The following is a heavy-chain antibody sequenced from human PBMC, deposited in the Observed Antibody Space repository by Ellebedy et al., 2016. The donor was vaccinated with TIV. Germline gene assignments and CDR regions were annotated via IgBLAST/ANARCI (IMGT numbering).Heavy chain of an antibody. Sequence: SETLSLTCNVSGGSISKSTYYWGWIRQPPGKGLEWIGSIFYNGNTYYNPSLKSRVTISVDTSRNQFSLKLSAVTAADTAVYHCARDGLYQGSGIYHPRGEFDYWGQGTLVTVSS. CDR1: GGSISKSTYY. J-gene: IGHJ4*02. D-gene: IGHD6-19*01. CDR2: IFYNGNT. CDR3: ARDGLYQGSGIYHPRGEFDY. V-gene: IGHV4-39*02.